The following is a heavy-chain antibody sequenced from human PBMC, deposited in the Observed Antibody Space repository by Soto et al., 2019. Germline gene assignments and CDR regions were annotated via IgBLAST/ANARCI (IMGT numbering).Heavy chain of an antibody. D-gene: IGHD1-26*01. CDR2: ITGSGGST. CDR1: GFTFSSYA. CDR3: ARPRTGSYGGQLDS. J-gene: IGHJ4*02. Sequence: EVQLLEPGGGLVQPGGSLRLSCVASGFTFSSYAMTWVRQAPGKGLEWVSSITGSGGSTYSADSVKGRFTISRDNSENTLFLQMNNLRAEDTAIYYCARPRTGSYGGQLDSWGLGTLVTVSS. V-gene: IGHV3-23*01.